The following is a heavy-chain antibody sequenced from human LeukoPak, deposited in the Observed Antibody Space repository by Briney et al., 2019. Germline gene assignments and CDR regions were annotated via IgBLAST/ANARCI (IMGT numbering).Heavy chain of an antibody. CDR2: ISAYNGNT. CDR3: ARDPPQAYYYDSSGYLDY. CDR1: GYTLTELS. V-gene: IGHV1-18*01. D-gene: IGHD3-22*01. J-gene: IGHJ4*02. Sequence: GASVKVSCKVSGYTLTELSMHWVRQAPGQGLEWMGWISAYNGNTNYAQKLQGRVTMTTDTSTSTAYMELRSLRSDDTAVYYCARDPPQAYYYDSSGYLDYWGQGTLVTVSS.